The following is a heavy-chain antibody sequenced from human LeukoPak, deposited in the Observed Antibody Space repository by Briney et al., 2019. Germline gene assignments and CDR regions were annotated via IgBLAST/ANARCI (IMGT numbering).Heavy chain of an antibody. D-gene: IGHD2-2*01. J-gene: IGHJ4*02. Sequence: ASVKVSCKVSGYTLTELSMHWVRQAPGKGLEWMGGYDPEDDDTIYAQKFQGRVTMTEDASSDTAYMELSSLRSDDTAVYYCAAASEYCSSRSCDVCKYWGQGTLVTVSS. CDR1: GYTLTELS. CDR2: YDPEDDDT. CDR3: AAASEYCSSRSCDVCKY. V-gene: IGHV1-24*01.